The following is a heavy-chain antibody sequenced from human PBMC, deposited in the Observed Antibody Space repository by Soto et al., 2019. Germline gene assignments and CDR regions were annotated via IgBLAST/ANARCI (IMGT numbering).Heavy chain of an antibody. CDR3: AREGMIPVAGTIDNHY. D-gene: IGHD6-19*01. V-gene: IGHV1-18*01. Sequence: ASVKVSCKASGYTFTSYGISWVRQAPGQGLEWMGWISAYNGNTNYAQKLQGRVTMTTDTSTSTAYMELRSLRSDDTAVYYCAREGMIPVAGTIDNHYWGQGTLVTVSS. J-gene: IGHJ4*02. CDR1: GYTFTSYG. CDR2: ISAYNGNT.